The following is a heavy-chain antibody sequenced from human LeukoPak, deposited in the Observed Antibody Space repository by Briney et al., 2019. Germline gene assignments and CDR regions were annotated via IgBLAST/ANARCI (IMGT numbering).Heavy chain of an antibody. CDR1: GFTFSSYS. Sequence: GGSLRLSCAASGFTFSSYSMNWVRQAPGRGLEWVSSISSSSSYIYYADSVKGRFTISRDNAKYSLYLQMNSLRAEDTAVYYCARIPLGDYYYMDVWGKGTTVTVSS. D-gene: IGHD3-10*01. J-gene: IGHJ6*03. CDR2: ISSSSSYI. V-gene: IGHV3-21*01. CDR3: ARIPLGDYYYMDV.